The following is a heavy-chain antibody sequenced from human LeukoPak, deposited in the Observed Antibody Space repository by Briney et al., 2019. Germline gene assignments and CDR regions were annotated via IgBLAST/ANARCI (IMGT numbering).Heavy chain of an antibody. D-gene: IGHD3-22*01. J-gene: IGHJ4*02. V-gene: IGHV3-48*03. Sequence: PGGSLRLSCAASGFTFSSFEMNWVRQAPGKGLEWVSYISSSGSTIYYADSVKGRFTISRDNAKKSLYLQMNSLRAEDTAVYYCERDSSSGDYYFDYWGQGTLVTVSS. CDR2: ISSSGSTI. CDR3: ERDSSSGDYYFDY. CDR1: GFTFSSFE.